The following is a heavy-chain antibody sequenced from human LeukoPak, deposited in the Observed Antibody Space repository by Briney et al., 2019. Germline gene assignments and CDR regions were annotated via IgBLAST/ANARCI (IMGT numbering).Heavy chain of an antibody. J-gene: IGHJ5*02. D-gene: IGHD3-16*01. CDR2: IIPIFGTA. CDR1: GGTFSSYA. V-gene: IGHV1-69*13. Sequence: SVKVSCKASGGTFSSYAISWVRQAPGQGLEWMGGIIPIFGTANYAQKFQGRVTITADESTSTAYMELSSLRSEDTAVYYCARGEFGPSPFDPWGQGTLVTVPS. CDR3: ARGEFGPSPFDP.